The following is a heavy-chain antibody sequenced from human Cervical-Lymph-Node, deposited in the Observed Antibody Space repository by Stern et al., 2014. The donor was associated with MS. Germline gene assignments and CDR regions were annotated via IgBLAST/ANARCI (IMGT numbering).Heavy chain of an antibody. J-gene: IGHJ4*02. V-gene: IGHV4-31*03. CDR3: ARGRGGNSVGSFDY. CDR1: GVSISGGASY. Sequence: QVQLQESGPGLVKASQTLSLTCTVSGVSISGGASYWTWIRHLPGKGLEWIGYVFYSGYTNYNPSVRRGVMMSVDTYKNQFSLKLSSVTAADTGIYYCARGRGGNSVGSFDYWGQGALVTVSS. CDR2: VFYSGYT. D-gene: IGHD4-23*01.